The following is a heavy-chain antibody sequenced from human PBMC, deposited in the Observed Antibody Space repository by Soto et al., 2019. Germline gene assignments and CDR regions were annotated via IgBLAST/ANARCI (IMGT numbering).Heavy chain of an antibody. D-gene: IGHD3-22*01. CDR1: GFTFSSYA. Sequence: GGSLRLSCAASGFTFSSYAMSWVRQAPGKGLEWVSAISGSGGSTYYADSVKGRFTISRDNSKNTLYLQMNSLRAEDTAVYYCAKEKDYDSSGEDAFHIWGQGTMVTVS. J-gene: IGHJ3*02. CDR2: ISGSGGST. V-gene: IGHV3-23*01. CDR3: AKEKDYDSSGEDAFHI.